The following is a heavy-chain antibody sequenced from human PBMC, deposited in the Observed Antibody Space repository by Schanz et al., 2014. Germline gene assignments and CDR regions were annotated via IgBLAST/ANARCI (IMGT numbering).Heavy chain of an antibody. D-gene: IGHD2-2*01. J-gene: IGHJ5*02. CDR1: GFTFSSYS. CDR2: ISSSSSYI. V-gene: IGHV3-21*01. Sequence: EVQLVESGGGLVKPGGSLRLSCAASGFTFSSYSMNWVRQAPGKGLEWVSSISSSSSYIYYADSVKGRFTISRDNAKNSLYLQMNSLRAEDTAVYYCARDRSSAGYCSSTSCYEVRSNNWFDPWGQGTLVTVSS. CDR3: ARDRSSAGYCSSTSCYEVRSNNWFDP.